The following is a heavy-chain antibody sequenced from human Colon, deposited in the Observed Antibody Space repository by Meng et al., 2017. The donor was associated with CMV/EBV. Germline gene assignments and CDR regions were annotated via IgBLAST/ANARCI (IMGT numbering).Heavy chain of an antibody. V-gene: IGHV1-2*02. J-gene: IGHJ4*02. D-gene: IGHD3-3*01. CDR3: ATFGGDFDY. CDR1: GYTFNGYF. CDR2: INPVTGDT. Sequence: QLGRSGAEMKEPGASVKVSCKTSGYTFNGYFMHGVRQAPGQGLEWMGWINPVTGDTSYAQKFQVRVTMTRDTSISTAYMELSSLRSDDTAVYYCATFGGDFDYWGQGTLVTVSS.